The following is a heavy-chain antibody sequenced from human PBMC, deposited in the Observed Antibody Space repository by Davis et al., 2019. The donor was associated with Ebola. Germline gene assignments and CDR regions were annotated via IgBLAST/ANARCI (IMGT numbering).Heavy chain of an antibody. CDR3: ARVSCSSTSCYRRYYYYGMDV. V-gene: IGHV4-34*01. Sequence: MPSETLSLTCTVSGGSISSYYWSWIRQPPGKGLEWIGEINHSGSTNYNPSLKSRVTISVDTSKNQLSLKLSSVTAADTAVYYCARVSCSSTSCYRRYYYYGMDVWGQGTTVTVSS. D-gene: IGHD2-2*02. CDR2: INHSGST. J-gene: IGHJ6*02. CDR1: GGSISSYY.